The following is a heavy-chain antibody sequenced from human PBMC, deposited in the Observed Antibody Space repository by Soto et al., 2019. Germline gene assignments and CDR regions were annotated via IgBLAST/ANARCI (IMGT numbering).Heavy chain of an antibody. Sequence: GGSLRLSCAASGFTFDDYAMHWVRQAPGKGLEWVSGISWNSGSIGYADSVKGRFTISRDNATNSLYLQMNSLRAEDTALYYCAKDLIWFGELDDAFDIWGQGTMVTVSS. J-gene: IGHJ3*02. CDR1: GFTFDDYA. V-gene: IGHV3-9*01. CDR3: AKDLIWFGELDDAFDI. D-gene: IGHD3-10*01. CDR2: ISWNSGSI.